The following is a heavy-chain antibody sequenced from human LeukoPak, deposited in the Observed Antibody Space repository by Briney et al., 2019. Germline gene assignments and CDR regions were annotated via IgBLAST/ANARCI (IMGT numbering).Heavy chain of an antibody. D-gene: IGHD3-22*01. CDR2: IWYDGSNK. Sequence: GGSLRLSCAASGLTFSSYGMHWVRQAPGKGLEWVAVIWYDGSNKYYADSVKGRFTISRDNSKNTLYLQMNSLRAEDTAVYYCAKDDGSGYSIYYWGQGTLVTVSS. CDR1: GLTFSSYG. V-gene: IGHV3-33*06. J-gene: IGHJ4*02. CDR3: AKDDGSGYSIYY.